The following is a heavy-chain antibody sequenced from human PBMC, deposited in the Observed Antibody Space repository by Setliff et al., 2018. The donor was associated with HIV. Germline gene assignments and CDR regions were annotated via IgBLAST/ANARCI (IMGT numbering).Heavy chain of an antibody. CDR3: SRGGLYCGTDCYWSSFDY. CDR1: GGSMSTYY. CDR2: IYTSGST. Sequence: SETLSLTCTVSGGSMSTYYWSWIRQPPGKGLEWIGYIYTSGSTNYNPSPRSRVTISVDTSKNHFSLRLSSVTAADTAVYYCSRGGLYCGTDCYWSSFDYWGQGILVTVSS. V-gene: IGHV4-4*08. D-gene: IGHD2-21*02. J-gene: IGHJ4*02.